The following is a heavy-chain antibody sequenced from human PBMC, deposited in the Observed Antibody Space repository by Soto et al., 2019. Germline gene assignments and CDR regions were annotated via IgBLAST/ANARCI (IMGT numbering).Heavy chain of an antibody. J-gene: IGHJ4*02. CDR1: GFIFSSYE. CDR2: ITSTGSPI. Sequence: GSPRLSCAASGFIFSSYEMIWVRQAPGKGLEWVSYITSTGSPIYYADSAKGRFTVSRDNAKNTLYLQMNSLRAEDTGVYYCARDVGGNTSPWGQGTLVTVSS. D-gene: IGHD2-15*01. CDR3: ARDVGGNTSP. V-gene: IGHV3-48*03.